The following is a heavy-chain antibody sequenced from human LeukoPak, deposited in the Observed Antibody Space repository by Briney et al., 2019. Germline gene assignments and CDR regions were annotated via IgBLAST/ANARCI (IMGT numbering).Heavy chain of an antibody. CDR3: AKRGVVIRVILVGFHKEAYYFDS. Sequence: SGGSLRLSCAVSGFRVSDYYMSWVRQAPGKGLEWVAGISDSGGSTNYADSVKGRFTISRDNPKNTLYLQMNSLRAEDTAVYFCAKRGVVIRVILVGFHKEAYYFDSWGQGALVTVSS. V-gene: IGHV3-23*01. CDR2: ISDSGGST. J-gene: IGHJ4*02. CDR1: GFRVSDYY. D-gene: IGHD3-22*01.